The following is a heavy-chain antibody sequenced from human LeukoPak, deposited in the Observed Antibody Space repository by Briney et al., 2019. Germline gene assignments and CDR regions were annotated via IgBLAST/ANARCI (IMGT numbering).Heavy chain of an antibody. CDR1: GGSISSGGYY. D-gene: IGHD3-9*01. V-gene: IGHV4-31*03. Sequence: SETLSLTCTVSGGSISSGGYYWSWIRQHPGKGLEWIGYIYYSGNTYYNPSLKSRVTISVDTSKNQFSLKLSSVTAADTAVYYCARVGSDILTGYGAFDIWGQGTMVTVSS. CDR2: IYYSGNT. CDR3: ARVGSDILTGYGAFDI. J-gene: IGHJ3*02.